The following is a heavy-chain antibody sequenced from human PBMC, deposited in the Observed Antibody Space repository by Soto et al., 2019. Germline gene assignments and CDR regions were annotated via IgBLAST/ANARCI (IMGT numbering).Heavy chain of an antibody. CDR2: ISAYNGNT. V-gene: IGHV1-18*01. Sequence: ASVKGSCKASGYTFTSYGISWVRQAPGQGLEWMGWISAYNGNTNYAQKLQGRVTMTTDTSTSTAYMELRSLRSDDTAVYYCARLYYDILTGYSGPDYWGQGTLVTVSS. D-gene: IGHD3-9*01. CDR1: GYTFTSYG. CDR3: ARLYYDILTGYSGPDY. J-gene: IGHJ4*02.